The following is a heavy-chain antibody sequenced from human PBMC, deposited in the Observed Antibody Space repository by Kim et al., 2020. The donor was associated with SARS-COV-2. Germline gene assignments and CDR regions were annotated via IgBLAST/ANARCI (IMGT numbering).Heavy chain of an antibody. J-gene: IGHJ5*02. Sequence: SETLSLTCTVSGGSISSYYWSWIRQPPGKGLEWIGYIYYSGSTNYNPSRKSRVTISVDTSKNQSSLKLCSVTAADTAVYYCARDGGGYDILTGWLANNWFDPWGQGTLVTVSS. V-gene: IGHV4-59*01. CDR2: IYYSGST. D-gene: IGHD3-9*01. CDR1: GGSISSYY. CDR3: ARDGGGYDILTGWLANNWFDP.